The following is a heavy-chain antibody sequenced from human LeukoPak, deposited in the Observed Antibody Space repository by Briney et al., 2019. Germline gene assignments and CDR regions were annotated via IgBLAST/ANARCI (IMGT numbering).Heavy chain of an antibody. CDR1: GGSFSGYY. J-gene: IGHJ3*02. Sequence: MTSETLSLTCAVYGGSFSGYYWSWIRQPPGKGLEWVGEINHSGSTYYNPSLKSRVTISVDTSKNQFSLKLSSVTAADTAVYYCSRFPGGLLGYCSGGSCARGDAFDIWGQGTMVTVSS. CDR3: SRFPGGLLGYCSGGSCARGDAFDI. CDR2: INHSGST. V-gene: IGHV4-34*01. D-gene: IGHD2-15*01.